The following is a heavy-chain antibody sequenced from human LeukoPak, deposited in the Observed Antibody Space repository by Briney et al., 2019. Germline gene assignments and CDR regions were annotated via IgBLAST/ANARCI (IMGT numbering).Heavy chain of an antibody. V-gene: IGHV1-18*04. D-gene: IGHD3-10*01. J-gene: IGHJ5*02. CDR2: ISAYNGNT. Sequence: ASVKVSCKASGYTFTSYGIGWVRQAPGQGLEWMGWISAYNGNTNYAQKLQGRVTMTTDTSTSTAYMELRSLRSDDTAVYYCARDIRRRLLWFGEIPPFDPWGQGTLVTVSS. CDR3: ARDIRRRLLWFGEIPPFDP. CDR1: GYTFTSYG.